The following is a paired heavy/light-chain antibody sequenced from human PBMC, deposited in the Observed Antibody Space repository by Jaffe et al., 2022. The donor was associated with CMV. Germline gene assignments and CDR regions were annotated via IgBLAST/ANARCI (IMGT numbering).Heavy chain of an antibody. V-gene: IGHV3-23*04. D-gene: IGHD3-16*01. CDR2: ISISGGSK. CDR1: GFTFSDYP. J-gene: IGHJ2*01. CDR3: ARVPNWGSWYFDV. Sequence: EVQLVESGGNLARPGGSLTLSCAASGFTFSDYPMTWVRQTPGKGLEWVAIISISGGSKYYADSVKGRFTISRDNSKNTLFLQMNSLRADDTAIYYCARVPNWGSWYFDVWGRGTLVTAPS.
Light chain of an antibody. V-gene: IGLV2-18*02. CDR3: SSYTSRSTVV. CDR2: EVS. Sequence: QSALTQPPSVSGSPGQSVTISCTETSSDVGSYNRVSWYQQPPGTAPKLMIYEVSNRPSGVPDRFSGSKSGNTASLTISGLQAEDEADYYCSSYTSRSTVVFGGGTRLTVL. CDR1: SSDVGSYNR. J-gene: IGLJ2*01.